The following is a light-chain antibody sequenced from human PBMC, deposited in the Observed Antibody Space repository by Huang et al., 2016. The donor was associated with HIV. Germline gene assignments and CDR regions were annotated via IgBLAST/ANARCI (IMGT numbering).Light chain of an antibody. CDR3: MQGTHWPWT. V-gene: IGKV2-30*01. Sequence: DVVMTQSPLSLPVTLGQPASISCRSSQSLVYSDGNIYLNWFHQRPGQSPRRLIYKVSNRDSGVPDRVSGSGSGTDFTLKISRVEAEDVGVYYCMQGTHWPWTFGQGTELEIK. CDR2: KVS. CDR1: QSLVYSDGNIY. J-gene: IGKJ1*01.